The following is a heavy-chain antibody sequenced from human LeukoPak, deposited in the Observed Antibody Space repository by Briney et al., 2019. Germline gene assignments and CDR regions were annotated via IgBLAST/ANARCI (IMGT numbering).Heavy chain of an antibody. J-gene: IGHJ4*02. CDR3: ARVTIAAAQYYFDY. CDR2: IKQDGSEK. V-gene: IGHV3-7*01. D-gene: IGHD6-13*01. CDR1: GFTFSSYW. Sequence: GGSLRLSCAASGFTFSSYWVSWVRQAPGKGLEWVANIKQDGSEKYYVDSVKGRFTISRDNAKNSLYLQMNSLRAEDTAVYYCARVTIAAAQYYFDYWGQGTLVTVSS.